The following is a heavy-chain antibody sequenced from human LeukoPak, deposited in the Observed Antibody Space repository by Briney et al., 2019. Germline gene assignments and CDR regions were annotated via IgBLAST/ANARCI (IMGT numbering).Heavy chain of an antibody. D-gene: IGHD5-18*01. Sequence: LAGGSLRLSCAASGFTFSSYAMSWVRQAPGKGLEWVSAISGSGGSTYYADSVKGRFTISRDNSKNTLYLQMNSLRAEDTAVYYCAKRGTAMVTSRYYFDYWGQGTLVTVSS. CDR1: GFTFSSYA. CDR3: AKRGTAMVTSRYYFDY. J-gene: IGHJ4*02. V-gene: IGHV3-23*01. CDR2: ISGSGGST.